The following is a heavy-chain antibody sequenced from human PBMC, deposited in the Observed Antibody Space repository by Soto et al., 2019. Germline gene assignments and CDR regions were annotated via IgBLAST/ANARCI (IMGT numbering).Heavy chain of an antibody. CDR3: ARAAHCSYGRCYPHQLDY. CDR2: IIPIFGTT. J-gene: IGHJ4*01. CDR1: GGTFSSYA. V-gene: IGHV1-69*13. Sequence: GASVKVSCKASGGTFSSYAINWVRQAPGEGLEWMGGIIPIFGTTNYAQKFQGRVAITADESTSTAYMELSSLRSEDTAVYYCARAAHCSYGRCYPHQLDYGGHGTRVTV. D-gene: IGHD2-15*01.